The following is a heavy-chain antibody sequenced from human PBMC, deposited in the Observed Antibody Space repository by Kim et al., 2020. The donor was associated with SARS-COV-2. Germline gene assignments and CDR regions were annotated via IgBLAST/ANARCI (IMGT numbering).Heavy chain of an antibody. CDR3: ARDHYYGSGSYGDAFDI. Sequence: LKGRVTISVDTSKNQFSLKLSSVTAADTAVYYCARDHYYGSGSYGDAFDIWGQGTMVTVSS. D-gene: IGHD3-10*01. V-gene: IGHV4-59*01. J-gene: IGHJ3*02.